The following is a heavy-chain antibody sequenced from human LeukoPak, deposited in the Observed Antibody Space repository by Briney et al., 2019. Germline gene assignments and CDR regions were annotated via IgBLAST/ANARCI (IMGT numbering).Heavy chain of an antibody. CDR1: GFTFSSYA. CDR3: ARARWLQSNFDY. D-gene: IGHD5-24*01. V-gene: IGHV3-30*04. J-gene: IGHJ4*02. Sequence: GGSLRLSCAASGFTFSSYAMHWVRQAPGKGLEWVAVISYDGSNKYYADSVKGRFTISRDNSKNTLYLQMNSLRAEDTAVYYCARARWLQSNFDYWGQGTLVTVSS. CDR2: ISYDGSNK.